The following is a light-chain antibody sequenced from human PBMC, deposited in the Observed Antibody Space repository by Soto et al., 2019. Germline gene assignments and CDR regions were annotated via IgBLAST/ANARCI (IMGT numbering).Light chain of an antibody. V-gene: IGKV3-11*01. J-gene: IGKJ1*01. Sequence: EIVLTQSPATLSLSPGETATLSCRASQSISNYLAWYQHKPGQAPRLLIFDASNRATGIPARFSGSGSGTDFTLTISRLEPEDFAVYYCQQYGSLSWTFGQGTKVDIK. CDR2: DAS. CDR1: QSISNY. CDR3: QQYGSLSWT.